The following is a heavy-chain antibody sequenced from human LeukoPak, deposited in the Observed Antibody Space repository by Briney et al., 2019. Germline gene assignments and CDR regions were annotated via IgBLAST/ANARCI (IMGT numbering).Heavy chain of an antibody. CDR2: INPNSGGT. V-gene: IGHV1-2*02. D-gene: IGHD3-22*01. J-gene: IGHJ4*02. Sequence: ASVKVSCKASGYTFTGYYMHWVRQAPGQGLELMGWINPNSGGTNYAQKFQGRVTMTRDKSISTAYMELSRLRSDVTAVYYCARELGEYYYDSSGIDYWGQGTLVTVSS. CDR1: GYTFTGYY. CDR3: ARELGEYYYDSSGIDY.